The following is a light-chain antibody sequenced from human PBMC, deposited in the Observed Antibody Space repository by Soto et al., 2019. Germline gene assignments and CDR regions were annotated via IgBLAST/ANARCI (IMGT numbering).Light chain of an antibody. CDR1: NRDVGGYNY. Sequence: QSALAQPASVSGSPGQSITISCAGTNRDVGGYNYVSCYQQYPGKAPKLIIYEVTYRPSGVSNRFSGSKSGNTASLTISGLKAEDEADYYCSSYSSSSALDVIFGGGTKLTVL. V-gene: IGLV2-14*01. CDR2: EVT. J-gene: IGLJ2*01. CDR3: SSYSSSSALDVI.